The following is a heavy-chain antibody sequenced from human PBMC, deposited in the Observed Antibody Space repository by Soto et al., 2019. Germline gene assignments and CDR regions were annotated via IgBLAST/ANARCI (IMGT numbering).Heavy chain of an antibody. CDR3: VKPPAYYYDSVAYYSA. D-gene: IGHD3-22*01. CDR2: ISGNGDTT. CDR1: GFIFINYA. Sequence: ARGSLRLSCSASGFIFINYAVHWVRQTPGKGLEYVSTISGNGDTTYYADSVKGRFTISRDNSKNTLYLQMSSLRIEDTAVYYCVKPPAYYYDSVAYYSAWGQGTLVTVSS. J-gene: IGHJ1*01. V-gene: IGHV3-64D*06.